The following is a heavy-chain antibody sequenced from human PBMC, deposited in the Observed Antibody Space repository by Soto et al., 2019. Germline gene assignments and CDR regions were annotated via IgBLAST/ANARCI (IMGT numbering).Heavy chain of an antibody. J-gene: IGHJ6*02. Sequence: SSETLSLTCTVSGGSISSGDYYWSWIRQPPGKGLEWIGYIYYSGSTYYNPSLKSRVTISVDTSKNQFSLKLSSVTAADTAVYYCARDAQTSWGMVRYYYGMDVWGQGTTVTVSS. CDR1: GGSISSGDYY. CDR2: IYYSGST. CDR3: ARDAQTSWGMVRYYYGMDV. V-gene: IGHV4-30-4*01. D-gene: IGHD3-16*01.